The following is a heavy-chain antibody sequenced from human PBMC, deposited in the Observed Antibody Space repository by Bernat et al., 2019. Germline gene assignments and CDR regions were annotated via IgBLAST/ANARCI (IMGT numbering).Heavy chain of an antibody. CDR2: INPNSGGT. Sequence: QVKLVQSGAEVKKPGASVKVSCKASGYTFTGYYMHWVRQAPGQGLEWMGWINPNSGGTNYAQKFQGWVTMTRDTSISTAYMELSRLRSDDTAVYYCARGYYYGSGRPADAFDIWGQGTMVTVSS. J-gene: IGHJ3*02. CDR3: ARGYYYGSGRPADAFDI. V-gene: IGHV1-2*04. D-gene: IGHD3-10*01. CDR1: GYTFTGYY.